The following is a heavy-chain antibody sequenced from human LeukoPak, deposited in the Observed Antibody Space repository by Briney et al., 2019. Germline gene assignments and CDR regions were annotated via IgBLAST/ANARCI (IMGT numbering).Heavy chain of an antibody. J-gene: IGHJ4*02. D-gene: IGHD3-10*01. Sequence: PGGSLRLSCTASGFTLSNYWMHWDRQAPGKGLVWVSRINGDGSETYYADSVKGRFTSSGDNAKNTVFLQMNNLRAEDTAVYYCVRDIREYDFWGQGTLVTVSS. CDR2: INGDGSET. CDR1: GFTLSNYW. CDR3: VRDIREYDF. V-gene: IGHV3-74*01.